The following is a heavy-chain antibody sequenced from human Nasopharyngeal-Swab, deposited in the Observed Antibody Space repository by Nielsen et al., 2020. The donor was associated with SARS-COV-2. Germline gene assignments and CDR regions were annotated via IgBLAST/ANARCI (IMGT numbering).Heavy chain of an antibody. Sequence: VRQAPGKGLEWVAVIWYDGSNKYYADSVKGRFTISRDNSKNTLYLQMNSLRAEDTAVYYCARTRKTYYYDSSGRFDAFDIWGQGTMVTVSS. CDR2: IWYDGSNK. D-gene: IGHD3-22*01. CDR3: ARTRKTYYYDSSGRFDAFDI. V-gene: IGHV3-33*01. J-gene: IGHJ3*02.